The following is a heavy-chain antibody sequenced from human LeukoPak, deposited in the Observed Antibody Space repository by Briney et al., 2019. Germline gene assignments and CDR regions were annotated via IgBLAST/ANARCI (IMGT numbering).Heavy chain of an antibody. D-gene: IGHD6-19*01. CDR1: GFTFSSYA. V-gene: IGHV3-30*04. Sequence: GRSLRLSCAAYGFTFSSYAMHWVRQAPGKGLQWVAVISYDGSNKYYADSVKGRFTISRDNSKNTLYLQMNSLRAEDTAVYYCARDSRARIAVAGLFDYWGQGTLVTVSS. CDR3: ARDSRARIAVAGLFDY. CDR2: ISYDGSNK. J-gene: IGHJ4*02.